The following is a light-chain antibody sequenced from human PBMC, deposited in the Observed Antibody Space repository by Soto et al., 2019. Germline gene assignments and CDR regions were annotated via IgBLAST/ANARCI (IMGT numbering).Light chain of an antibody. CDR1: QSISSW. V-gene: IGKV1-5*03. J-gene: IGKJ4*01. Sequence: DIQMTQSPSTLSASVGDRVTITCRASQSISSWLAWYQQKPGKAPKLLIYKASSLESGVPSRFSGSGSGTEFTLTISSLQPDDFATYYCQQYNSYSPITFGGGIKVEIK. CDR3: QQYNSYSPIT. CDR2: KAS.